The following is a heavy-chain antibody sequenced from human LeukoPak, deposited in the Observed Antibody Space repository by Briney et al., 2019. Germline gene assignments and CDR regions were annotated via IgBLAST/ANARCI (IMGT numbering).Heavy chain of an antibody. Sequence: SETLSLTCTVSGYSISSSYYWSWIRQPPGKGLEWIGYNYYSGSTNYNPSLKSRVTISVDTSKNQFSLKLSSVTAADTAVYYCARAKMATITRGGYYFDYWGQGTLVTVSS. CDR1: GYSISSSYY. J-gene: IGHJ4*02. CDR2: NYYSGST. D-gene: IGHD5-24*01. V-gene: IGHV4-61*01. CDR3: ARAKMATITRGGYYFDY.